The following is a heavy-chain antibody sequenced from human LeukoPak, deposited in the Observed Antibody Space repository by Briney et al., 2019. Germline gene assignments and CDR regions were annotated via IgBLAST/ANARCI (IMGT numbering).Heavy chain of an antibody. D-gene: IGHD3-9*01. CDR3: ARELLRYFDWLSPFDY. V-gene: IGHV3-30*04. CDR1: GFTFSSYA. CDR2: ISYDGSNK. Sequence: GRSLRLSCAASGFTFSSYAMRWVRQAPGKGLEWVAVISYDGSNKYYADSVKGRFTISRDNSKNTLYLQMNSLRAEDTAVYYCARELLRYFDWLSPFDYWGQGTLVTVSS. J-gene: IGHJ4*02.